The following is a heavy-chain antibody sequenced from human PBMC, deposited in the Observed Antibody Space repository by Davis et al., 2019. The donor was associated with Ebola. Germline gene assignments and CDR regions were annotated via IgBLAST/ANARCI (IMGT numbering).Heavy chain of an antibody. CDR3: AKGSVVVAANDYFDY. V-gene: IGHV3-23*01. J-gene: IGHJ4*02. CDR1: GFTFSSYV. Sequence: GESLKISCAASGFTFSSYVTSWVRQAPGKGLEWVSSISGSGGSTHYSDSVKGRFTISSDNSKNTVYLQMNSLRVEDTAVYYCAKGSVVVAANDYFDYWGQGTLVTVSS. CDR2: ISGSGGST. D-gene: IGHD2-15*01.